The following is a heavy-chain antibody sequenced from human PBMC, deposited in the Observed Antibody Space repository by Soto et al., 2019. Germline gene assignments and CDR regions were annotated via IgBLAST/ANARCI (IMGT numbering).Heavy chain of an antibody. CDR2: IFPTGTT. D-gene: IGHD2-15*01. CDR1: GDSVSSTNW. J-gene: IGHJ4*02. CDR3: ATYLTPYTFDY. Sequence: QVQLQESGPGLVKPSGTLSLTCAVSGDSVSSTNWLSWVRQPPGKGLEWIGEIFPTGTTRYNPSLKSRVNLSVDEAKIQFSLNLNSVTAADTAVYYCATYLTPYTFDYWVQGALVTVSS. V-gene: IGHV4-4*02.